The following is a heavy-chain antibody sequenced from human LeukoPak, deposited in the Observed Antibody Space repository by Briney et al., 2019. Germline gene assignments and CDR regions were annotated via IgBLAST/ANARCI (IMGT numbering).Heavy chain of an antibody. J-gene: IGHJ4*02. D-gene: IGHD3-10*01. CDR3: AKGKNTGSYLSHVDY. V-gene: IGHV3-43*01. Sequence: GGSLRLSCAASGFTFDDYTMHWVRQAPREGLEWVCLITWDVGSTYYADSVKGRFTISRDNSKNSLYLQMNSLRTEDTALYYCAKGKNTGSYLSHVDYWGEGTLVTVS. CDR2: ITWDVGST. CDR1: GFTFDDYT.